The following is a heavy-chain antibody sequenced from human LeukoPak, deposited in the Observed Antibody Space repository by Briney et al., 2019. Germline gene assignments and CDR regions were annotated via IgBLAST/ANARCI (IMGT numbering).Heavy chain of an antibody. V-gene: IGHV4-59*01. J-gene: IGHJ4*02. CDR1: GGSISSSY. D-gene: IGHD3-10*01. Sequence: SETLSLTCIVSGGSISSSYWSWIRQSPGKGLEWIGYVHYAESSYYNPSLKSRVTLSVDTSKNQFSLRLSSVTAADTAVYYCAGYGSRSSYKAFEYWGQGTLVTVSS. CDR3: AGYGSRSSYKAFEY. CDR2: VHYAESS.